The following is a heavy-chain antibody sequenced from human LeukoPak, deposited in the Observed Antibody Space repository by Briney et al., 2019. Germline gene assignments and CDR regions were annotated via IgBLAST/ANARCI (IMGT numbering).Heavy chain of an antibody. D-gene: IGHD3-22*01. J-gene: IGHJ4*02. CDR1: GFTFSSYW. CDR2: IKQDGSEK. Sequence: PGESLRLSCAAPGFTFSSYWMSWVRQAPGKGLEWVANIKQDGSEKYDVDSVKGRFTISRDNAKNSLYLQMNSLRAEDTAVYFCARGSTYYYDRPLDYWGQGTLVTVSS. CDR3: ARGSTYYYDRPLDY. V-gene: IGHV3-7*01.